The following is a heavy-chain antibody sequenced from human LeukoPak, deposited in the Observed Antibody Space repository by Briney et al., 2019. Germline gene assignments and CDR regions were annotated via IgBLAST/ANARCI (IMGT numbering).Heavy chain of an antibody. V-gene: IGHV5-51*01. CDR1: GYSFTSYW. CDR2: IYPGDSDT. D-gene: IGHD3-22*01. Sequence: GESLKISCKGSGYSFTSYWIGWVRQMPGKGLEWMGIIYPGDSDTRYSPSFQGQVTISADKSISTAYLQWSSLKASDTAMYYCARQMTATYYYDSSGYYSDYWGPGTLVTVSS. J-gene: IGHJ4*02. CDR3: ARQMTATYYYDSSGYYSDY.